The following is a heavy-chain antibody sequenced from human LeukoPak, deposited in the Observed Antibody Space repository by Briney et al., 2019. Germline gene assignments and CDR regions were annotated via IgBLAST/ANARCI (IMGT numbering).Heavy chain of an antibody. Sequence: PSETLSLTCTVSGGSISSSSYYWGWIRQPPGKGLEWIGSIYYSGSTYYNPSLKSRVTISVDTSKNQFSLKLSSVTAADTAVYYCARVRFYGITIGYFDYWGQGTLVTVSS. J-gene: IGHJ4*02. CDR2: IYYSGST. CDR3: ARVRFYGITIGYFDY. D-gene: IGHD3-10*01. V-gene: IGHV4-39*01. CDR1: GGSISSSSYY.